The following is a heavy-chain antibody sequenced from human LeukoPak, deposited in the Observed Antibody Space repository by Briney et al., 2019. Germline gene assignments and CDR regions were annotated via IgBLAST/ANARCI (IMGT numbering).Heavy chain of an antibody. CDR3: ARHRYTSSSSYFDF. Sequence: SETLSLTCTVSGGSISGYYWTWIRQPPGKGLEWIGYIHSSGSTNYNPSLKSRVTISVDTSKNQFSLRLSSVTAADTAVYYCARHRYTSSSSYFDFWGQGTLVTVSS. J-gene: IGHJ4*02. CDR2: IHSSGST. V-gene: IGHV4-59*08. CDR1: GGSISGYY. D-gene: IGHD6-6*01.